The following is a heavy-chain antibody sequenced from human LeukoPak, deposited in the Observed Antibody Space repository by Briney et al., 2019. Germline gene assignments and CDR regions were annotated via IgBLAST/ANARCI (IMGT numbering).Heavy chain of an antibody. V-gene: IGHV3-53*01. CDR1: GFTVITND. CDR2: LYSDGNT. D-gene: IGHD1-14*01. CDR3: ARGVEPLAANTLAY. J-gene: IGHJ4*02. Sequence: GGSLRLSCAASGFTVITNDMTWVRQAPGKGLEWVSVLYSDGNTKYADSVQGRFTISRDNSKDTLYLEMNSLSPGDTAVYYCARGVEPLAANTLAYWGQGTLVTVSS.